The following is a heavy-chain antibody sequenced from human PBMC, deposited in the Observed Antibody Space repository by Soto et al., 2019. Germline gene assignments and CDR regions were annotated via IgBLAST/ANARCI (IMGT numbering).Heavy chain of an antibody. V-gene: IGHV1-69*02. J-gene: IGHJ4*02. Sequence: QVQLVQSGAEVKKPGSSVKVSCKASGGTFSSYTISWVRQAPGQGLEWMGRIIPILGIANYAQKFQGRVTITPDKPTSTAYMELSSLRSEDTAVYYCARMAVAGPFDYWGQGTLVTVSS. D-gene: IGHD6-19*01. CDR1: GGTFSSYT. CDR2: IIPILGIA. CDR3: ARMAVAGPFDY.